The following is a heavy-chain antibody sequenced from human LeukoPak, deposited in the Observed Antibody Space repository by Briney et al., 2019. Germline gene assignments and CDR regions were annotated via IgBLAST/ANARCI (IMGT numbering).Heavy chain of an antibody. CDR2: ISSSSSYI. D-gene: IGHD6-19*01. CDR3: ARDHDSSGWSFDY. V-gene: IGHV3-21*01. CDR1: GFTFSSYS. J-gene: IGHJ4*02. Sequence: PGRSLRLSCAASGFTFSSYSMNWVRQAPGKGLEWVSSISSSSSYIYYADSVKGRFTISRDNAKNSLYLQMNSLRAEDTAVYYCARDHDSSGWSFDYWGQGTLVTVSS.